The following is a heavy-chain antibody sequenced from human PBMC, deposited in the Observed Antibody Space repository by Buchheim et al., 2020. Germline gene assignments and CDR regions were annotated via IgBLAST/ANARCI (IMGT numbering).Heavy chain of an antibody. J-gene: IGHJ4*02. CDR1: GDSIGSSHW. D-gene: IGHD3-16*01. V-gene: IGHV4-4*02. CDR2: IYRSGTT. Sequence: QLQLQESGPGLVKPSGTLSLSCAVSGDSIGSSHWWTWVRQPPGKGLEWIGEIYRSGTTNYSPSLKSRVTMSADESKNQFSLKLTSVTAADTAVYYCARGQYASGWGEIDYWGQGTL. CDR3: ARGQYASGWGEIDY.